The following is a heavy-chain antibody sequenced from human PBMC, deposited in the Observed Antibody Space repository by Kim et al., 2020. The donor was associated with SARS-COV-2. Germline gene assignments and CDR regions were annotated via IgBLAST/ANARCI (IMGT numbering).Heavy chain of an antibody. CDR3: ARDARYYYDSTLIGAFDI. CDR1: GGSISSYY. D-gene: IGHD3-22*01. J-gene: IGHJ3*02. Sequence: SETLSLTCTVSGGSISSYYWSWIRQPPGKGLEWIGYIYYSGSTNYNPSLKSRVTISVDTSKNQFSLKLSSVTAADTAVYYCARDARYYYDSTLIGAFDIWGQGTMVTVSS. CDR2: IYYSGST. V-gene: IGHV4-59*01.